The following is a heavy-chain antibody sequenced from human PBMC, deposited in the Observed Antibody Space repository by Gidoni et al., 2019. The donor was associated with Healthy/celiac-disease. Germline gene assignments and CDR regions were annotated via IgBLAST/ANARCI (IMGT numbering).Heavy chain of an antibody. Sequence: EVQLVESGGGLVNLGGALCRHCRARGFTFSGSGMNGVRQAPGKGLEWVSSISSSSSYIYYADSVKGRFTISRDNAKNSLYLQMNSLRAEDTAVYYCARDFPYCSGGSCYSDYWGQGTLVTVSS. J-gene: IGHJ4*02. CDR2: ISSSSSYI. V-gene: IGHV3-21*01. D-gene: IGHD2-15*01. CDR1: GFTFSGSG. CDR3: ARDFPYCSGGSCYSDY.